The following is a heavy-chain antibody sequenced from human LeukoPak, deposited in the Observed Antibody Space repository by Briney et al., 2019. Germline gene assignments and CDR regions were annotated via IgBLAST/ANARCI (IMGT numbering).Heavy chain of an antibody. J-gene: IGHJ4*02. CDR3: ARGTYDYVWGSYRFDY. CDR2: IYYSGST. V-gene: IGHV4-31*03. Sequence: SETLSLTCTVSGGSISSGGYYWSWIRQHPGKGLEWIGYIYYSGSTYYNPSLKSRVTISVDTSKDQFSLKLSSVTAADTAVYYCARGTYDYVWGSYRFDYWGQGTLVTVFS. CDR1: GGSISSGGYY. D-gene: IGHD3-16*02.